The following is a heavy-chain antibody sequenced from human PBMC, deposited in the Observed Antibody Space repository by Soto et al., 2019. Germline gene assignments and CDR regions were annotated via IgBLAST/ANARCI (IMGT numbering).Heavy chain of an antibody. CDR1: GFTFSSYA. J-gene: IGHJ4*02. CDR3: AKVGSLCHFDWLGGDY. CDR2: ISGSGGST. D-gene: IGHD3-9*01. Sequence: EVQLLESGGGLVQPGGSLRLSCAASGFTFSSYAMSWVRQAPGKGLEWVSAISGSGGSTYYADSVKGRFTISRDNSKNTLYLQMNSLRAEDTAVYYCAKVGSLCHFDWLGGDYWGQGTLVTVSS. V-gene: IGHV3-23*01.